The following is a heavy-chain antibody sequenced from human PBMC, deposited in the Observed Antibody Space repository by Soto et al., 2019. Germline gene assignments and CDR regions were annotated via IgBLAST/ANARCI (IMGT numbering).Heavy chain of an antibody. CDR2: ISAYNGNT. J-gene: IGHJ6*04. CDR3: ARGKRDSSSWYVAVAGPYYYYGMDV. CDR1: GYTFTSYG. V-gene: IGHV1-18*04. D-gene: IGHD6-13*01. Sequence: ASVKVSCKASGYTFTSYGISWVRQAPGQGLEWMGWISAYNGNTNYAQKFQVLVTMTRDTSISTAYMELSRLRSDDTAVYYCARGKRDSSSWYVAVAGPYYYYGMDVWGKGTTVTVSS.